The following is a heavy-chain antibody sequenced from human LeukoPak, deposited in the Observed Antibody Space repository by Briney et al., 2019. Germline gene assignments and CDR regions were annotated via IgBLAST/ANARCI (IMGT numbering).Heavy chain of an antibody. V-gene: IGHV1-46*01. CDR3: ARDNSVGETAWWFYP. CDR1: GYSFTSYY. D-gene: IGHD1-26*01. Sequence: GASVKVSCKASGYSFTSYYMHWVRQAPGQGLEWMGLINPSGSSTTYAQKFQGRVTMTRDMFTSTDYMDLTSLTSDDTAVYYCARDNSVGETAWWFYPWGQGTLVTVSS. J-gene: IGHJ5*02. CDR2: INPSGSST.